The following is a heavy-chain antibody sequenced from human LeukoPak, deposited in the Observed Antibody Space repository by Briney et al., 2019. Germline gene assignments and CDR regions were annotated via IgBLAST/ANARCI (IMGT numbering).Heavy chain of an antibody. CDR1: GFTFSSYW. V-gene: IGHV3-74*01. CDR2: INSDGSST. J-gene: IGHJ4*02. CDR3: ATRKYSSSWPVDY. Sequence: GGSLRLSCAASGFTFSSYWMHWVRQAPGKGLVWVSRINSDGSSTSYADSVKGRFTISRDNAKNTLYLQMNSLRAEDTAVYYCATRKYSSSWPVDYWGQGTLVTVSS. D-gene: IGHD6-13*01.